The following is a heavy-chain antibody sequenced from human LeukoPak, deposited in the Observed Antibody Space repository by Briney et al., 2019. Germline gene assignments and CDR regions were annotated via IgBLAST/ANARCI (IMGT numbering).Heavy chain of an antibody. CDR3: ATSGPGYYYGMDV. J-gene: IGHJ6*02. V-gene: IGHV4-39*01. CDR2: IYYSGYT. Sequence: SETLSLTCTVSGGSISSSTYYWGWIRQLPGKGLEWIGSIYYSGYTYHNPSLESRVTMSVDTSKNQFSLKLTSVTAADTAVYYCATSGPGYYYGMDVWGQGTAVTVSS. D-gene: IGHD2-15*01. CDR1: GGSISSSTYY.